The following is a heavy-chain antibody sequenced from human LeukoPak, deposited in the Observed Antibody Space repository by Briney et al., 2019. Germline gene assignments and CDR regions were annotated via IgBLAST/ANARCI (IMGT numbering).Heavy chain of an antibody. V-gene: IGHV4-39*07. D-gene: IGHD4-23*01. J-gene: IGHJ4*02. CDR2: IYYSGST. CDR1: GGSISSSSYY. CDR3: ASADYGGMEFDY. Sequence: SETLSLTCTVSGGSISSSSYYWGWIRQPPGKGLEWIGSIYYSGSTYYNPSLKSRVTISVDTPKNQFSLKLSSVTAADTAVYYCASADYGGMEFDYWGQGTLVTVSS.